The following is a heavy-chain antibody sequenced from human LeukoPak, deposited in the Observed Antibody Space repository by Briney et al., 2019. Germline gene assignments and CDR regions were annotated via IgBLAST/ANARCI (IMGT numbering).Heavy chain of an antibody. CDR2: INHSGST. CDR1: GGSISSYY. Sequence: PSETLSLTCTVSGGSISSYYWSWIRQPPGKGLEWIGEINHSGSTNYNPSLKSRVTISVDTSKNQFSLKLSSVTAADTAVYYCARGSGTYYYDSSGYRFDYWGQGTLVTVSS. J-gene: IGHJ4*02. V-gene: IGHV4-34*01. CDR3: ARGSGTYYYDSSGYRFDY. D-gene: IGHD3-22*01.